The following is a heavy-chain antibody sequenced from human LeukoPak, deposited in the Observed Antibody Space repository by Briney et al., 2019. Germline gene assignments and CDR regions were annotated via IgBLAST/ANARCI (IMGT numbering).Heavy chain of an antibody. V-gene: IGHV3-21*01. CDR1: GFTFSSYS. CDR2: ISSSSSYI. J-gene: IGHJ4*02. Sequence: GGSLRLSCAASGFTFSSYSMNWVRQAPGKGLEWVSSISSSSSYIYYADSVKGRFTTSRDHAKNSLYLQMNSLRAEDTAVYYCARGAAGSYSGIDYWGQGTLVTVSS. D-gene: IGHD6-13*01. CDR3: ARGAAGSYSGIDY.